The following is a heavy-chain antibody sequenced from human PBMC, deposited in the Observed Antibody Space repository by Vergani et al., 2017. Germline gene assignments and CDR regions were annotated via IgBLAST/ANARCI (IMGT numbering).Heavy chain of an antibody. V-gene: IGHV1-18*01. J-gene: IGHJ4*02. CDR2: ISAYNGNK. CDR1: GYTFTSYG. Sequence: QVQLVQSGAEVKKPGASVKVSCKASGYTFTSYGISWVRQAPGQGLEWMGWISAYNGNKNYAQKLQGRVTMTIDTSTSTAYMELRSLRSDDPALYYCVQSTSYDRGGYWGQGTLVTVSS. CDR3: VQSTSYDRGGY. D-gene: IGHD2-2*01.